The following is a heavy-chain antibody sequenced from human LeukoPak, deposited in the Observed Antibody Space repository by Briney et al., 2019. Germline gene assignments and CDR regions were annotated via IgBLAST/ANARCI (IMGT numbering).Heavy chain of an antibody. Sequence: ASVKVSCKASGYTFTSYYIHWVRQAPGQGLEWMGIINPSGGSTTYGQKFQGRVTMTRDTSTRTVYMELSSLRSEDTAVYYCARGDYGDYLSGMDVWGQGTTVIVSS. V-gene: IGHV1-46*01. CDR3: ARGDYGDYLSGMDV. D-gene: IGHD4-17*01. CDR1: GYTFTSYY. CDR2: INPSGGST. J-gene: IGHJ6*02.